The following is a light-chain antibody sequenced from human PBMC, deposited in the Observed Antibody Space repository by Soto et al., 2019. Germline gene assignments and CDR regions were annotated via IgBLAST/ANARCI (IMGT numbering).Light chain of an antibody. CDR3: QQYGSSQT. V-gene: IGKV3-20*01. J-gene: IGKJ1*01. CDR1: QSVSSSY. Sequence: EIVSTQSPGTLSFSPGERATLSCRASQSVSSSYLAWYQQKPGQAPRLLIYGASSRATGIPDRFSGSGSGTDFTLTISRLGPEDFAVYYCQQYGSSQTFGQGTKVDIK. CDR2: GAS.